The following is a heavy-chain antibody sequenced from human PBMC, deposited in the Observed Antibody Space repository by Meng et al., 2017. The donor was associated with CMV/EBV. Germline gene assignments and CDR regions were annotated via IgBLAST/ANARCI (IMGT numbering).Heavy chain of an antibody. Sequence: GSLRLSCIVSGGSTSSYYWSWIRQPPGKGLEWIGYIYYSGSTNYNPSLKSRVTISVDTSKNQFSLKLSSVTAADTAVYYCARHYSGWSYYFDHWGQGTLVTVSS. CDR2: IYYSGST. V-gene: IGHV4-59*01. J-gene: IGHJ4*02. D-gene: IGHD6-19*01. CDR1: GGSTSSYY. CDR3: ARHYSGWSYYFDH.